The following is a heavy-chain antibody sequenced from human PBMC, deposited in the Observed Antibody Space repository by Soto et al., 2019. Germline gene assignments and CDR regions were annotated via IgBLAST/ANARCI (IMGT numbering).Heavy chain of an antibody. D-gene: IGHD1-26*01. CDR1: GGSISSSSYY. J-gene: IGHJ4*02. V-gene: IGHV4-39*01. CDR3: AYGYSGNDY. CDR2: IYYSGST. Sequence: SETLSLTCTVSGGSISSSSYYWGWIRQPPGKGLEWIGSIYYSGSTYYNPSLKSRVTISVDTSKNQFSLKLSSATAADTAVYYCAYGYSGNDYWGQGTQVTVSS.